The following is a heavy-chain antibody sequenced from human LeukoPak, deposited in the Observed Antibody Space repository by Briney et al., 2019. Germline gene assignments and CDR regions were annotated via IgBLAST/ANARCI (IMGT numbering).Heavy chain of an antibody. D-gene: IGHD1-26*01. Sequence: PSETLSLTCIVSGGSINSHYWSWIRQPPGKGLEWIGDIHYTGTTKYNPSVKSRVTISIDTYKNQFSLELSSVTATDTAVYFCATNRVGTYDRPFDIWGQGTMVTVSS. J-gene: IGHJ3*02. V-gene: IGHV4-59*08. CDR3: ATNRVGTYDRPFDI. CDR1: GGSINSHY. CDR2: IHYTGTT.